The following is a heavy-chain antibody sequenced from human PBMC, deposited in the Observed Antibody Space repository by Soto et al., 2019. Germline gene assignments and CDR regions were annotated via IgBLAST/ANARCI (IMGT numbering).Heavy chain of an antibody. CDR1: GFTFSSYA. J-gene: IGHJ4*02. V-gene: IGHV3-23*01. Sequence: GGSLRLSCAASGFTFSSYAMSWVRQAPGKGLEWVSAISGSGGSTYYADSVKGRFTISRDNSKNTLYLQMNSLRAEDTAVYYCAKDPDYYDSSGYYPKPFDYWGQGTLVTVSS. D-gene: IGHD3-22*01. CDR3: AKDPDYYDSSGYYPKPFDY. CDR2: ISGSGGST.